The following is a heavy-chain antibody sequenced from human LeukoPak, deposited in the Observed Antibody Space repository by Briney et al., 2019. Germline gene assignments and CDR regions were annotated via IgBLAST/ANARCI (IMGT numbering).Heavy chain of an antibody. Sequence: GASVKVSCKASGYTFTSYDINWVRQAPGQGLEWMGWINPNSGGTNYAQKFQGRVTMTRDTSISTAYMELSRLRSDDTAVYYCARARSFAPFDPWGQGTLVTVSS. CDR1: GYTFTSYD. CDR2: INPNSGGT. J-gene: IGHJ5*02. V-gene: IGHV1-2*02. D-gene: IGHD2/OR15-2a*01. CDR3: ARARSFAPFDP.